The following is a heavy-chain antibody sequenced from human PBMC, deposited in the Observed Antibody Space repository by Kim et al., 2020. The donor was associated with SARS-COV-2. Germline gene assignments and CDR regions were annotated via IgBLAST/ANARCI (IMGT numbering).Heavy chain of an antibody. Sequence: GGSLRLSCAASGFTVSSNYMSWVRQAPGKGLEWVSVIYSGGSTYYADSVKGRFTISRDNSKNTLYLQMNSLRAEDTAVYYCASTKLLWFGELLDYWGQGTLVTVSS. CDR1: GFTVSSNY. V-gene: IGHV3-66*01. D-gene: IGHD3-10*01. J-gene: IGHJ4*02. CDR3: ASTKLLWFGELLDY. CDR2: IYSGGST.